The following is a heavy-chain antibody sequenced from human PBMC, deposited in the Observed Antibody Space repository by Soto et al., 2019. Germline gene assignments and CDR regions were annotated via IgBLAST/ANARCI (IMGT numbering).Heavy chain of an antibody. CDR3: ARDSSIAVASYYYYYYGMDV. D-gene: IGHD6-19*01. CDR2: ISAYNGNT. J-gene: IGHJ6*02. CDR1: GYTFTSYG. Sequence: QVQLVQSGAEVKKPGASVNVSCKASGYTFTSYGISWVRQAPGQGLEWMGWISAYNGNTNYAQKLQGRVTMTTDTSTSTAYMELRSLRSDDTAVYYCARDSSIAVASYYYYYYGMDVWGQGTTVTVSS. V-gene: IGHV1-18*04.